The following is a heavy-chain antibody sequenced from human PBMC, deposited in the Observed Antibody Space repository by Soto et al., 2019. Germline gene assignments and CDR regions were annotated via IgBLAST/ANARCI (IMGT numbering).Heavy chain of an antibody. Sequence: SETLSLTCTVSGGSLNSYYWTWIRQSPGKGLEWIGYVSSTGSTNYNPSLKSRLTMSLDTSTNEVSLSLTSVTAADAAVYFCARFSPPRKSYDSNPGWFDPSGQAIMVTVSS. D-gene: IGHD3-22*01. V-gene: IGHV4-59*01. CDR1: GGSLNSYY. CDR3: ARFSPPRKSYDSNPGWFDP. J-gene: IGHJ5*02. CDR2: VSSTGST.